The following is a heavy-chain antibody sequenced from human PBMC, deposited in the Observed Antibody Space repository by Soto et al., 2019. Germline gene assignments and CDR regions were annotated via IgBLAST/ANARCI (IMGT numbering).Heavy chain of an antibody. D-gene: IGHD3-10*01. Sequence: SETLSLTCTVFGASISSYYGSWIRQSPGRGLEWIGYMYYSGSTNYNPSLKSRVTISGDLSKNQLSLKLTSVTAADTAMYYCAREKIIGTNSWFDPWGQGTLVTVSS. CDR2: MYYSGST. J-gene: IGHJ5*02. CDR1: GASISSYY. CDR3: AREKIIGTNSWFDP. V-gene: IGHV4-59*01.